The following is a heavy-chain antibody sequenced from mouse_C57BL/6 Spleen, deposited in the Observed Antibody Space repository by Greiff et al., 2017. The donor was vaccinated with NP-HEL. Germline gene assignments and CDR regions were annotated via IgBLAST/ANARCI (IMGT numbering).Heavy chain of an antibody. D-gene: IGHD2-4*01. Sequence: EVQLQESGGDLVKPGGSLKLSCAASGFTFSSYGMSWVRQTPDKRLEWVATISSGGSYTYYPDSVKGRFTISRDNAKNTLYLQMSSLKSEDTAMYYCARIYYDYYYFDYWGQGTTLTVSS. CDR3: ARIYYDYYYFDY. CDR2: ISSGGSYT. J-gene: IGHJ2*01. CDR1: GFTFSSYG. V-gene: IGHV5-6*01.